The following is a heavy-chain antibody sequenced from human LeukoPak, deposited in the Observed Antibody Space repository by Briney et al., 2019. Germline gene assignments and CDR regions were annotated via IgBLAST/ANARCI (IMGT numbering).Heavy chain of an antibody. D-gene: IGHD1-1*01. CDR1: GGSVSSGSYY. CDR2: IYYSGST. J-gene: IGHJ4*02. Sequence: PSETLSLTCTASGGSVSSGSYYWSWIRQPPGKGLEWIGYIYYSGSTNYNPSLKSRVTISVDTSKNQFSLKLSSVTAADTAVYYCAREGPQLGLDYWGQGTLVTVSS. V-gene: IGHV4-61*01. CDR3: AREGPQLGLDY.